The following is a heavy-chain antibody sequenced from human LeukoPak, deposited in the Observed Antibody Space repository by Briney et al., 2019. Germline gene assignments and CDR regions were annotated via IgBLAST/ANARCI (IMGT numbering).Heavy chain of an antibody. CDR1: GFTFSNDW. Sequence: GGSLRLSCAPSGFTFSNDWMSWVRQAPGKGLEWVANIKEDGSEKYHADAVKGRFTISRDNAKKSLYLQMNSRRAEDAAVYYCVAGGAFDIWGQGTMVTVSS. J-gene: IGHJ3*02. D-gene: IGHD3-10*01. CDR3: VAGGAFDI. CDR2: IKEDGSEK. V-gene: IGHV3-7*01.